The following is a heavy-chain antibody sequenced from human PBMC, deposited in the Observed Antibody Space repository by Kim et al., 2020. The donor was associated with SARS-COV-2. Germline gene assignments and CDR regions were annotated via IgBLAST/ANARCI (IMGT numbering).Heavy chain of an antibody. D-gene: IGHD3-10*01. CDR2: IIPILGIA. J-gene: IGHJ5*02. Sequence: SVKVSCKASGGTFSSYAISWVRQAPGQGLEWMGRIIPILGIANYAQKFQGRVTITADKSTSTAYMELSSLRSEDTAVYYCARGGLVVTEHYGSGSYSTNNGPVNWFDPWGQGTLVTVSS. V-gene: IGHV1-69*04. CDR3: ARGGLVVTEHYGSGSYSTNNGPVNWFDP. CDR1: GGTFSSYA.